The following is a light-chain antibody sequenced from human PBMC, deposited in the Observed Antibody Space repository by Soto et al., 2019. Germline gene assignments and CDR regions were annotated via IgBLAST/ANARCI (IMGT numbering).Light chain of an antibody. V-gene: IGLV2-14*01. CDR1: SSNIGSNS. J-gene: IGLJ1*01. CDR2: EVT. Sequence: QSVLTQPPSASGTPGQRVTISCSGSSSNIGSNSVYWYQQHPGKAPKLMIYEVTDRPSGVSDRFSGSKSGYTASLTISGLQAEDEADYYCSSYSSGSTPYVFGTGTKVTVL. CDR3: SSYSSGSTPYV.